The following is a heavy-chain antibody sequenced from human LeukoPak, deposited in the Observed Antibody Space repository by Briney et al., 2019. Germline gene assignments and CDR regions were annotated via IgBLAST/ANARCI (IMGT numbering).Heavy chain of an antibody. Sequence: GESLKISCKGSGYSFTSYWISWMRQMPGKGLEWMGRIDPSDSYTNYSPSFQGHVTISADKSISTAYLQWSSLKASDTAMYYCARHPPNPGYCSSTSCLPDYWGQGTLVTVSS. CDR3: ARHPPNPGYCSSTSCLPDY. D-gene: IGHD2-2*01. V-gene: IGHV5-10-1*01. CDR1: GYSFTSYW. CDR2: IDPSDSYT. J-gene: IGHJ4*02.